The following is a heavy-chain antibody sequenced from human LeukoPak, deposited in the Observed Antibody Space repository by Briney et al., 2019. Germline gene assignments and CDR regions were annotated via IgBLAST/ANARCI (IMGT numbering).Heavy chain of an antibody. Sequence: ASVKVSCKVSGHTLTEISIHWVRQAPGKGLEWMGGLDPEDGETLYAQKFQGRVTMTEATSTDTAYMELRSLRSDDTAVYYCATVAGTTWDENWFDPWGQGTLVTVCS. CDR2: LDPEDGET. V-gene: IGHV1-24*01. D-gene: IGHD1-7*01. CDR3: ATVAGTTWDENWFDP. CDR1: GHTLTEIS. J-gene: IGHJ5*02.